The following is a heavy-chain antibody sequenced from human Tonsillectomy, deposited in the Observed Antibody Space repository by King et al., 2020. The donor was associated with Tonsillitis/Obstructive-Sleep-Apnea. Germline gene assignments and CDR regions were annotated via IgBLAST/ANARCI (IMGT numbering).Heavy chain of an antibody. Sequence: QLVQSGAEVKKPGESLRISCKGSGYSFTSYWINWVRQMPGKGLEWMGTIDPTDSYTRYSPSFQGHVTISADKSISTAYLQWNHLKASDTAIYYCARRYYYGLGTYYYFDFWGQGTLVTVSS. J-gene: IGHJ4*02. D-gene: IGHD3-10*01. CDR1: GYSFTSYW. CDR2: IDPTDSYT. V-gene: IGHV5-10-1*01. CDR3: ARRYYYGLGTYYYFDF.